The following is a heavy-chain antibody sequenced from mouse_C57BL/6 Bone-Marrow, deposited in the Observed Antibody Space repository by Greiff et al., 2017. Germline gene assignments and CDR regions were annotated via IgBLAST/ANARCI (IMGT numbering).Heavy chain of an antibody. CDR3: LVIYFDY. CDR1: GYAFTNYL. Sequence: QVQLQQSGAELVRPGTSVKVSCKASGYAFTNYLIEWVKQRPGQGLEWIGVINPGSGGTNYNEKFKGKATLTADKSSSTAYMQLSSLTSEDSAVYFCLVIYFDYWGQGTTLTVSS. J-gene: IGHJ2*01. CDR2: INPGSGGT. D-gene: IGHD2-2*01. V-gene: IGHV1-54*01.